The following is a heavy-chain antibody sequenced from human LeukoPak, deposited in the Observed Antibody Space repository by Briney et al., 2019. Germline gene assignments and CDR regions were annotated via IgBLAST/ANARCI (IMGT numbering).Heavy chain of an antibody. V-gene: IGHV4-34*01. CDR3: AREEKHFGAPGVLAWGPKERSYFTGMDV. CDR2: VNQSGSM. J-gene: IGHJ6*02. Sequence: SETLSLTCAVDGGSFSGHHWSWIRQAPGKGLEWIGDVNQSGSMNYNPSLSGRVTISIDTSKRQFSLQLTSVTAADTAVYYCAREEKHFGAPGVLAWGPKERSYFTGMDVWGLGTTVTVPS. CDR1: GGSFSGHH. D-gene: IGHD1-26*01.